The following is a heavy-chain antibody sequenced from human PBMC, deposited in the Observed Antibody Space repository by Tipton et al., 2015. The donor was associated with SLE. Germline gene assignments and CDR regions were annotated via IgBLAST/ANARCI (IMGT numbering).Heavy chain of an antibody. V-gene: IGHV4-4*07. J-gene: IGHJ4*02. CDR3: ARALTSAQGFYFES. D-gene: IGHD2-2*01. Sequence: TLSLTCSVSVSGGSISNYYWHWTRQPAVQGLVWIGRFYTSERTTYNPSLKTRITMSVDTSKNQFSLNLSTVTAADTAVYYCARALTSAQGFYFESWGQGTLVTVPS. CDR1: GGSISNYY. CDR2: FYTSERT.